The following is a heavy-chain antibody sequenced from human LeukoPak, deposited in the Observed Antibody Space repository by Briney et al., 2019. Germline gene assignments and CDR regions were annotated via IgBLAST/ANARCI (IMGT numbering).Heavy chain of an antibody. CDR2: ISWHSVTT. Sequence: GGSLRLSCVASGFTFDDYTMHWVRQAPGKGLEWVSGISWHSVTTTYVDSVKGRFTISRDNAKNSLHLQMNSLRAEDTALYYLAKDRGDPAHYGLDFWGQGTTVTVS. V-gene: IGHV3-9*01. CDR3: AKDRGDPAHYGLDF. CDR1: GFTFDDYT. J-gene: IGHJ6*02. D-gene: IGHD3-10*01.